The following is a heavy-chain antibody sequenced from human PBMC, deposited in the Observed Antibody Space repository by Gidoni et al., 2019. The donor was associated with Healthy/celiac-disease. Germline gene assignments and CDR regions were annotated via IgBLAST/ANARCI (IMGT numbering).Heavy chain of an antibody. CDR2: INHSGST. CDR3: ARGRGSSWRPPHVSTAPYYFDY. CDR1: GGSFSGYY. V-gene: IGHV4-34*01. D-gene: IGHD6-13*01. J-gene: IGHJ4*02. Sequence: QVQLQQWGAGLLKPSETLSLTCAVYGGSFSGYYWSWIRQPPGKGLEWIGEINHSGSTNYNPSLKSRVTISVDTSKNQFSLKLSSVTAADTAVYYCARGRGSSWRPPHVSTAPYYFDYWGQGTLVTVSS.